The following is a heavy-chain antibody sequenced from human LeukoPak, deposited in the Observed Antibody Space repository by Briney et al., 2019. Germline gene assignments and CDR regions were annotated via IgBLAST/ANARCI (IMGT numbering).Heavy chain of an antibody. CDR1: GGSISSYY. CDR2: IYDSGST. CDR3: ARGRGLNENCSGGICYYGLDV. J-gene: IGHJ6*02. Sequence: PSETLSLTCTVSGGSISSYYWSWIRQPPGKGLEWIGYIYDSGSTKYNPSLKSRVTISLDSSKNQFSLKLSSVTAADTAVYYCARGRGLNENCSGGICYYGLDVWGQGTTVTVSS. D-gene: IGHD2-15*01. V-gene: IGHV4-59*08.